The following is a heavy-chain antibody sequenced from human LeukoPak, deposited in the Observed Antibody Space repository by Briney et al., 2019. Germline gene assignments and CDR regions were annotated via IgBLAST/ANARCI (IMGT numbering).Heavy chain of an antibody. D-gene: IGHD3/OR15-3a*01. Sequence: PSETLSLTCIVSGGSISSGGYYWSWIRQHPGTGLEWIGYIYYSGSTYYNPSLKSRVTISVDTSKNQFSLKLSSVTAADTAVYYCASGRPHYYYYYMDVWGKGTTVTVSS. J-gene: IGHJ6*03. CDR1: GGSISSGGYY. V-gene: IGHV4-31*03. CDR2: IYYSGST. CDR3: ASGRPHYYYYYMDV.